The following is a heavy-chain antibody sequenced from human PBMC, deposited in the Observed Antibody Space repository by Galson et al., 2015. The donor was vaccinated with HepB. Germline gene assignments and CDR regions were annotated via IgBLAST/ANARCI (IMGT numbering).Heavy chain of an antibody. CDR1: GYKFSTYW. CDR2: IYPGDSDT. V-gene: IGHV5-51*03. J-gene: IGHJ6*02. D-gene: IGHD6-13*01. Sequence: QSGAEVKKPGESLKISCGTSGYKFSTYWVGWLRQMPGKGLEWVGIIYPGDSDTRYSPSFQGQVTISVDKSISTAYLQWSSLKASDTAMYYCARLRVAAPGRSPYGMDVWGQGTTVTVSS. CDR3: ARLRVAAPGRSPYGMDV.